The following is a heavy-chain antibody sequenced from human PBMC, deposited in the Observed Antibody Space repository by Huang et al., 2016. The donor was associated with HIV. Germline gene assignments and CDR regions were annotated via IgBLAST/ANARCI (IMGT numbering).Heavy chain of an antibody. CDR2: IFWDDDK. CDR1: GVSITTDGAG. V-gene: IGHV2-5*02. J-gene: IGHJ4*02. D-gene: IGHD3-3*01. Sequence: QITLKESGPTLVKPTQTLTLTCTFSGVSITTDGAGVGWVRQPPGKALEWLALIFWDDDKRYSTSLKNRLSITKDTSKNQVVLTMTNMDPVDTATYFCAHRQTYDFWSGSFDSWGQGTLVTVSS. CDR3: AHRQTYDFWSGSFDS.